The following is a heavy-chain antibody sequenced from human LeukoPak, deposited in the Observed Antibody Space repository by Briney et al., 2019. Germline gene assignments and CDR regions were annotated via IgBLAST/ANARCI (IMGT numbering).Heavy chain of an antibody. Sequence: PGGSLRLSCAAAGFSFSSFAMSGVRQAPGKGREWVSGIRGRDGTTHYADSVKGRFTISRDSSKNTLYVQMNSLRAEDTAVYYCAKAGDDYYQRLDYWGQGTLVTVSS. CDR1: GFSFSSFA. CDR2: IRGRDGTT. V-gene: IGHV3-23*01. J-gene: IGHJ4*02. CDR3: AKAGDDYYQRLDY. D-gene: IGHD5-24*01.